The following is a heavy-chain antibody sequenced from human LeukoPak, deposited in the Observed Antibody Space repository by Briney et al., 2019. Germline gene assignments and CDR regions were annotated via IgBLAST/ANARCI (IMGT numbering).Heavy chain of an antibody. CDR2: MYYTGST. V-gene: IGHV4-59*01. J-gene: IGHJ6*02. CDR3: ERVSVVYGMDV. CDR1: GGSISSDY. Sequence: PSETLSLTCSVSGGSISSDYWSWIRQPPGKGLEWIGYMYYTGSTNYNPSFKSRVTISLATSKTQFSLKLSSVTPADTAVYYCERVSVVYGMDVWGQGTTVTVSS.